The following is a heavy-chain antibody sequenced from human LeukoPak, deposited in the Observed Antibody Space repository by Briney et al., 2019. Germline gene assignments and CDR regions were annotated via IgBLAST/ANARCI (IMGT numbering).Heavy chain of an antibody. V-gene: IGHV1-2*06. Sequence: GASVKVSCKASAYSFTDYYIHWVRQAPGQGLKWMGRINPNTGVTDYAQIFKGRVTMTRDTSISTAYMELSRLGSDDTAVYYCARSSPTYYFDSSGYYYGDYWGQGTLVTVSS. J-gene: IGHJ4*02. CDR1: AYSFTDYY. CDR2: INPNTGVT. CDR3: ARSSPTYYFDSSGYYYGDY. D-gene: IGHD3-22*01.